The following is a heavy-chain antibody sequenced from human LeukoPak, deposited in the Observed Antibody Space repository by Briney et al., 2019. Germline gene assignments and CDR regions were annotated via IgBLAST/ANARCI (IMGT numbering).Heavy chain of an antibody. CDR3: ARSVEGYCSGGSCYSYYYYMDV. Sequence: SETLSLTCTVSGGSISSSSYYWGWIRQPPGKGLEWIGSIYYSGSTYYNPSLKSRVTISVDTSKNQFSLKLSSVTAADTTVYYCARSVEGYCSGGSCYSYYYYMDVWGKGTTVTVSS. CDR1: GGSISSSSYY. V-gene: IGHV4-39*07. D-gene: IGHD2-15*01. J-gene: IGHJ6*03. CDR2: IYYSGST.